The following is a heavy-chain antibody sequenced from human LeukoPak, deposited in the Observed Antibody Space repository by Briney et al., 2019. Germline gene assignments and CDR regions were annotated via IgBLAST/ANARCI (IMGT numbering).Heavy chain of an antibody. V-gene: IGHV3-11*01. CDR3: AKGTVTTFLVDV. CDR1: GFILRDYY. D-gene: IGHD4-11*01. J-gene: IGHJ6*02. Sequence: GGSLRLSCAASGFILRDYYMSWIRQAPGKGLEWVSDISSSGSTIHDADSVKGRFTISRDNSKNSLYLQMNSLRTEDTALYYCAKGTVTTFLVDVWGQGTTVTVSS. CDR2: ISSSGSTI.